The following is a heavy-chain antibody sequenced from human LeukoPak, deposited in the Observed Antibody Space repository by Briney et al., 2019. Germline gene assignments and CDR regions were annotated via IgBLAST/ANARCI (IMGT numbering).Heavy chain of an antibody. CDR2: IYYSGST. J-gene: IGHJ4*02. V-gene: IGHV4-39*01. D-gene: IGHD5-24*01. CDR3: ARHRSGWLQSSFDY. Sequence: SETLSLTCTVSGGSISSYYWGWIRQPPGKGLEWIGSIYYSGSTYYNPSLKSRVTISVDTSKNQFSLKLSSVTAADTAVYYCARHRSGWLQSSFDYWGQGTLVTVSS. CDR1: GGSISSYY.